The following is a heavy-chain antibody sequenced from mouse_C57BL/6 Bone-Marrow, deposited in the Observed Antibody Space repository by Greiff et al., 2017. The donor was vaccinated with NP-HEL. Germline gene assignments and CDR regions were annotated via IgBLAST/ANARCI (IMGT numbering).Heavy chain of an antibody. D-gene: IGHD2-3*01. CDR1: GFSLSTFGMG. CDR3: ARIARRWLLPCFDY. CDR2: IWWDDDK. V-gene: IGHV8-8*01. Sequence: QVTLKECGPGILQPSQTLSLTCSFSGFSLSTFGMGVGWIRQPSGKGLEWLAHIWWDDDKYYNPALKSRLTISKDTSKNQVFLKIANVDTAETATYYCARIARRWLLPCFDYWGQGTTLTVSS. J-gene: IGHJ2*01.